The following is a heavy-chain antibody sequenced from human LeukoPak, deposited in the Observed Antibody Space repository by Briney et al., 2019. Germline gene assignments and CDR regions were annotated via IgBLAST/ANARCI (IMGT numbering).Heavy chain of an antibody. V-gene: IGHV3-23*01. Sequence: GGSLRLSCAASGFTFSSYAMTWVRQAPGKGLEWVSGISGSGGSTYYADSVKGRFTISRDNSKNTLYLQMNSLRAEDTAVYYCAKAFYCDSSGSTYFDYWGQGTLVTVSS. J-gene: IGHJ4*02. CDR3: AKAFYCDSSGSTYFDY. CDR1: GFTFSSYA. CDR2: ISGSGGST. D-gene: IGHD3-22*01.